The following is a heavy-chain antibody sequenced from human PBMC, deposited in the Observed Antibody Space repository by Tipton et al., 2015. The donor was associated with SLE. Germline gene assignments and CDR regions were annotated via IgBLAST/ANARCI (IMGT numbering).Heavy chain of an antibody. CDR3: VRAQSWGYDAFDV. CDR1: GFTFSDCG. CDR2: VRYDGSQT. Sequence: SLRLSCAASGFTFSDCGMHWVRQAPGKGLEWVAFVRYDGSQTYYADSVKGRVAISRDNSKNTLYLQMSSLRVEDTAVYYCVRAQSWGYDAFDVWGQGTMVTVSS. J-gene: IGHJ3*01. D-gene: IGHD3-16*01. V-gene: IGHV3-30*02.